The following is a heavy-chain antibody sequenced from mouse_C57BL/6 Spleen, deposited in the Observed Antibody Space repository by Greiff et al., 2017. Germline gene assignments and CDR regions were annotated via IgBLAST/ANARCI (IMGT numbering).Heavy chain of an antibody. CDR3: ARSEQEEVSMDY. V-gene: IGHV1-26*01. J-gene: IGHJ4*01. D-gene: IGHD6-2*01. CDR2: INPNNGGT. CDR1: GYTFTDYY. Sequence: VQLQQSGPELVKPGASVKISCKASGYTFTDYYMNWVKQSHGKSLEWIGTINPNNGGTSYNQKFKGKATLTVDKSSSTAYMQLRSLTSEDSAVYYCARSEQEEVSMDYWGQGTSVTVSS.